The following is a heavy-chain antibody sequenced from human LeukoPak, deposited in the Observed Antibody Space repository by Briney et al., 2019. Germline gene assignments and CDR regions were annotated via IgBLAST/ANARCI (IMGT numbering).Heavy chain of an antibody. CDR1: GYTFTDYY. D-gene: IGHD3-3*01. CDR3: ARVGSGVVTHLPLDY. Sequence: PAASVKVSCKASGYTFTDYYIHWVRQAAGQGLEWMGWINPNSGGTNYGQIFQGRVTTTRDTSISTAYMELSSLRSDDTAVYYCARVGSGVVTHLPLDYWGQGTLVTVSS. J-gene: IGHJ4*02. CDR2: INPNSGGT. V-gene: IGHV1-2*02.